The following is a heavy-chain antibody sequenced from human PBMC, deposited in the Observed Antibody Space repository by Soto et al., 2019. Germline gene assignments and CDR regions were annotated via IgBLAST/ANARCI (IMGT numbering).Heavy chain of an antibody. D-gene: IGHD3-10*01. CDR2: ITGDGSFT. Sequence: EVQLVESGGGLVEPGGSLRLSCAASGFTFSSYWMHWVRQGQGKGLVWVSRITGDGSFTTYADSVKGRFTISRDNAKSTLYLQMNRLRVEDTAVYYCARSWNYAAGSRIDYWGQGTLATVSS. J-gene: IGHJ4*02. CDR3: ARSWNYAAGSRIDY. CDR1: GFTFSSYW. V-gene: IGHV3-74*01.